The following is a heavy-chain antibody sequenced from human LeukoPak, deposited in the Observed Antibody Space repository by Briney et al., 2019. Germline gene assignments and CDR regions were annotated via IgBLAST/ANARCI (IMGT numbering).Heavy chain of an antibody. J-gene: IGHJ3*02. Sequence: GSSVKASCKASGGTFSNYVINWVRQAPGQGLEWMGGIIPIFATADYAQKFQGRVTITADESTSTAYMELSSLRSEDTAVYYCAVGVRGSGSYQIWGHAFDIWGQGTMVTVSS. CDR3: AVGVRGSGSYQIWGHAFDI. V-gene: IGHV1-69*01. D-gene: IGHD3-10*01. CDR1: GGTFSNYV. CDR2: IIPIFATA.